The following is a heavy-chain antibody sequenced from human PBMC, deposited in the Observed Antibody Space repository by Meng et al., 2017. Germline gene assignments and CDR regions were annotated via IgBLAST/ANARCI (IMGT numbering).Heavy chain of an antibody. CDR2: IYYSGST. J-gene: IGHJ1*01. CDR3: ARDGIAAAGTGRSYFQH. Sequence: LQLPEAGHGLVKPSETLSLTCPVSGGSISSSSYYWGWIRQPPGKGLEWIGSIYYSGSTYYNPSLKSRVTISVDTSKNQFSLKLSSVTAADTAVYYCARDGIAAAGTGRSYFQHWGQGTLVTVSS. D-gene: IGHD6-13*01. CDR1: GGSISSSSYY. V-gene: IGHV4-39*07.